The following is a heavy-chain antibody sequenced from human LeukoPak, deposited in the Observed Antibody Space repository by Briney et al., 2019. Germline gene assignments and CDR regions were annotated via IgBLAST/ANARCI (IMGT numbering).Heavy chain of an antibody. CDR1: GFTFSSYA. J-gene: IGHJ4*02. V-gene: IGHV3-23*01. CDR3: AKSPRGSRIDY. CDR2: ISSSGGTT. Sequence: PGGSLRLSCAASGFTFSSYAMTWVRQAPGQGLEWVSTISSSGGTTYYADSVKSRFTISRDNSKNTLYLQMNSLRAEDTALYYCAKSPRGSRIDYWGQGTLVTVSS. D-gene: IGHD3-10*01.